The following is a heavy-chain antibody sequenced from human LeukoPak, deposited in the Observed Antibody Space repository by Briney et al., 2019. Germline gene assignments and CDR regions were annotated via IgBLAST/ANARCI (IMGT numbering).Heavy chain of an antibody. Sequence: TGGSLRLSCSASGFTFKSYTMAWVRQAPGKGLEWVAGISGNGVLTYYADSVKGRFTVSRDNSKNILHLQLNSPRAEDSAIYYCANSQGTIFGVVDYWGQGTLVTVSS. V-gene: IGHV3-23*01. CDR3: ANSQGTIFGVVDY. CDR2: ISGNGVLT. D-gene: IGHD3-3*01. CDR1: GFTFKSYT. J-gene: IGHJ4*02.